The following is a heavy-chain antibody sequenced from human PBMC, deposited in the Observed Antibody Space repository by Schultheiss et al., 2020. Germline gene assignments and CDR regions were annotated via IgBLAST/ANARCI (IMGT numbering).Heavy chain of an antibody. CDR3: ARAPRNGYSYGTGAFDI. Sequence: SETLSLTCTVSGGSISSGGYYWSWIRQHPGKGLEWIGYIYYSGSTYYNPSLKSLVTISVDTSKNQFSLKLSSVTAADTAVYYCARAPRNGYSYGTGAFDIWGQGTMVTVSS. CDR1: GGSISSGGYY. CDR2: IYYSGST. J-gene: IGHJ3*02. D-gene: IGHD5-18*01. V-gene: IGHV4-31*01.